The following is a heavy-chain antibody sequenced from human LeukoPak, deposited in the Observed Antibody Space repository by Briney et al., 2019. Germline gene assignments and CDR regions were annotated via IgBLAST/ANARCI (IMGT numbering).Heavy chain of an antibody. CDR2: FYYTGST. CDR3: AGRTAATTRPFDY. Sequence: SETLSLTCSVSGVSIDSYHWSWIRQPPGKGLEWIGYFYYTGSTNYSPSFEGRVTISEDTSKNQIYLRLTSVTAADTAVYYCAGRTAATTRPFDYWGQGTLVTVSS. J-gene: IGHJ4*02. CDR1: GVSIDSYH. V-gene: IGHV4-59*01. D-gene: IGHD2-21*02.